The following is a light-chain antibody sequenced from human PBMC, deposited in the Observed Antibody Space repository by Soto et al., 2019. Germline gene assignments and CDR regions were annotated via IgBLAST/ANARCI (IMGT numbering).Light chain of an antibody. Sequence: EIVLTQSPATLSLSPGERATLSCRASQSVSSNLAWYQQKPGQAPGLLIHDASNRATGIPARFSGSGSGTVFTLTISSLEPEDFAVYYCQQRSNWPPYTFGQGTKLEIK. CDR2: DAS. CDR3: QQRSNWPPYT. CDR1: QSVSSN. V-gene: IGKV3-11*01. J-gene: IGKJ2*01.